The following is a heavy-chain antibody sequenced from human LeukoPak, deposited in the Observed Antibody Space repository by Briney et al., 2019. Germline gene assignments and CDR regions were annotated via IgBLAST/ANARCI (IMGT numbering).Heavy chain of an antibody. CDR3: ARVESSSWNDAFDI. D-gene: IGHD6-13*01. V-gene: IGHV4-59*01. CDR1: GGSISSYY. CDR2: IYYSGST. J-gene: IGHJ3*02. Sequence: SETLSLTCTVSGGSISSYYRSWIRQPPGKGLEWVGYIYYSGSTNYNPSLKSRVNISEETSKNQFSLKVSSVTPADTAFYYCARVESSSWNDAFDIWGQGTMVTVSS.